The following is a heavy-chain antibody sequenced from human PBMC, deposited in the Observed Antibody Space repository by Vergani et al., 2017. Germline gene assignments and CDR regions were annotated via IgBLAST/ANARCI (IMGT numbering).Heavy chain of an antibody. J-gene: IGHJ5*02. Sequence: EVQMVESGGGLVQPGGSLRLSCAASGFTVSSNYMSGVRQAPGKGLEWVSVIYSGGSTYYADSVKGRFTISRDNSKNTLYLQMNSLRAEDTAVYYCARGLGPRSNWFDPWGQGTLVTVSS. CDR2: IYSGGST. CDR3: ARGLGPRSNWFDP. V-gene: IGHV3-66*02. D-gene: IGHD3-10*01. CDR1: GFTVSSNY.